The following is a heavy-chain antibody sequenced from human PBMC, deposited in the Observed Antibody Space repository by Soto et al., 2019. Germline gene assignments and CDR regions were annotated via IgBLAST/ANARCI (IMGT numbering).Heavy chain of an antibody. D-gene: IGHD2-8*01. CDR2: IYPGDSDT. J-gene: IGHJ6*02. V-gene: IGHV5-51*01. CDR3: ARLSDCTNGVCYYYGMDV. CDR1: GYSFTSYW. Sequence: PGECLKSSCKGSGYSFTSYWICRVRQMPWKGLEGMGIIYPGDSDTRYSPSFQGQVTISADKSISTAYLQWSSLKASDTAMYYCARLSDCTNGVCYYYGMDVWGQGTTVTVSS.